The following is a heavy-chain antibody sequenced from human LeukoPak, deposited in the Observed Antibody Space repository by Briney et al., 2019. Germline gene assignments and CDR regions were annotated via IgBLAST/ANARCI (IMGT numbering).Heavy chain of an antibody. Sequence: GGSLRLSCAASGVSLSTYAMSWVRQAPGKGLEWVSVISGSGGSTYYADSVKGRFTVSRDNSKNTLYLQMNSLRAEDTAVYYCAMSGYDYGYWGQGTLVTVSS. D-gene: IGHD5-12*01. CDR3: AMSGYDYGY. V-gene: IGHV3-23*01. CDR2: ISGSGGST. CDR1: GVSLSTYA. J-gene: IGHJ4*02.